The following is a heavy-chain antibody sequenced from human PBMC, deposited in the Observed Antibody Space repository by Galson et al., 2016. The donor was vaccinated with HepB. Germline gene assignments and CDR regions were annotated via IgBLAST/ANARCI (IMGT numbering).Heavy chain of an antibody. CDR1: GDSITSGSYHY. CDR2: MYTSGST. J-gene: IGHJ5*02. D-gene: IGHD3-16*01. CDR3: ARELGS. V-gene: IGHV4-61*02. Sequence: TLSLTCTVSGDSITSGSYHYWSWIRQPVGEGLEWVGLMYTSGSTNYDPSLKGRVTISLDTSKNQVSLKLKSVTAADTAIYYCARELGSWGQGTLVTVSS.